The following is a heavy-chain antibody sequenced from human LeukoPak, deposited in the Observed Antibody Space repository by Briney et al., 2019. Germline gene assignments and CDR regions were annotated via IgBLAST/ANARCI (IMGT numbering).Heavy chain of an antibody. J-gene: IGHJ4*02. CDR2: ISSSSSYI. CDR3: ARPAVEYYFDY. D-gene: IGHD2-2*01. CDR1: RFTFSSYS. Sequence: GGSLRLSCAASRFTFSSYSMNWVRQAPGKGLEWVSSISSSSSYIYYADSVKGRFTISRDNAKNSLYLQMNSLRAEDTAVYYCARPAVEYYFDYWGQGTLVTVSS. V-gene: IGHV3-21*01.